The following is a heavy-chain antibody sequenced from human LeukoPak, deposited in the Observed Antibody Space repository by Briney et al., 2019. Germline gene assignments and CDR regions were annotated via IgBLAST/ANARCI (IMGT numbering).Heavy chain of an antibody. V-gene: IGHV4-34*01. CDR1: GGSFSGYY. J-gene: IGHJ6*02. CDR2: INHSGST. CDR3: ARGAVGATTDYYYGMDV. Sequence: PSETLSLTCAVYGGSFSGYYWSWIRQPPGKGLEWIGEINHSGSTNYNPSLKSRVTISVDTSKNQFSLKLSSVTAADTAVYYCARGAVGATTDYYYGMDVWGQGTTVTVSS. D-gene: IGHD1-26*01.